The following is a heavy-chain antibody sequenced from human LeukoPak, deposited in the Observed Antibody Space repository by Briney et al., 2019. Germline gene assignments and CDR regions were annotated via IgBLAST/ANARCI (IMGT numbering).Heavy chain of an antibody. CDR2: IRYDGSNK. V-gene: IGHV3-30*02. J-gene: IGHJ4*02. Sequence: GGSLRLSCASTGLTFISYGIHGVRPAPGRGLEWVGFIRYDGSNKYYADSVNGRFSISRDNSKDTLYLHMNRLRAEDTAVYYCAKDVYYYDSSGIDYWGQGTLVTVSS. D-gene: IGHD3-22*01. CDR3: AKDVYYYDSSGIDY. CDR1: GLTFISYG.